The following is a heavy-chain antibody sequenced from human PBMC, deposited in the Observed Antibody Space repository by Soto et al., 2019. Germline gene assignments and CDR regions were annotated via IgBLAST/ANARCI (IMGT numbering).Heavy chain of an antibody. CDR3: ARDQVGSMFYYYGMDV. CDR1: GYTFTSYG. CDR2: ISAYNGNT. V-gene: IGHV1-18*01. Sequence: ASVKVSCKASGYTFTSYGISWVRQAHGQGLEWMGWISAYNGNTNYAQKLQGRVTMTTDTSTSTAYMELRSLRSDDTAVYYCARDQVGSMFYYYGMDVWGQGTTVTVSS. D-gene: IGHD1-26*01. J-gene: IGHJ6*02.